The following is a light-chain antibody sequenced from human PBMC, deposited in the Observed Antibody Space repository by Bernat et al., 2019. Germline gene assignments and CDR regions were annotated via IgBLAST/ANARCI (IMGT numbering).Light chain of an antibody. CDR3: QQCNSDIT. V-gene: IGKV1-5*03. J-gene: IGKJ5*01. CDR1: QSISDW. CDR2: KAS. Sequence: DIQMTQSPSTLSASVGDRVTITCRASQSISDWLAWYQQKPGKAPKLLIYKASNLESGVPSRFSGSGSGTEFTLTISSLQPDDSATYYCQQCNSDITFGQGTRLEIK.